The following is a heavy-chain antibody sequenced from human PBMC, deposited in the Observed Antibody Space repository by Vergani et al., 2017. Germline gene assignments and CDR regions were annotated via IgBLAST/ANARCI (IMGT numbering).Heavy chain of an antibody. CDR1: GYTLTELF. CDR2: FDPEDGET. CDR3: ATTPYYYGSGRLPFDY. Sequence: QVQLVQSGAEVKKPGASVKVSCKVSGYTLTELFMHWVRQAPGKGLEWMGGFDPEDGETIYAQKFQGRVTMTEDTSTDTAYMELSSLRSEDTAVYYCATTPYYYGSGRLPFDYWGQGTLVTVSS. V-gene: IGHV1-24*01. D-gene: IGHD3-10*01. J-gene: IGHJ4*02.